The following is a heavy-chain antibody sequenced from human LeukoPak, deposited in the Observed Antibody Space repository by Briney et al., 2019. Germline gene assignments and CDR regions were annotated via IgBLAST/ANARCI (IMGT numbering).Heavy chain of an antibody. CDR1: GFTFSSYA. CDR3: AKDDNCSGGSCSPGAFDI. CDR2: IGGSGGST. Sequence: PGGSLRLSCAASGFTFSSYAMSWVRQAPGKGLEWVSAIGGSGGSTYYADSVKGRFTISRDNSKNTLYLQMNSLRAEDTAVYYCAKDDNCSGGSCSPGAFDIWGQGTMVTVSS. D-gene: IGHD2-15*01. V-gene: IGHV3-23*01. J-gene: IGHJ3*02.